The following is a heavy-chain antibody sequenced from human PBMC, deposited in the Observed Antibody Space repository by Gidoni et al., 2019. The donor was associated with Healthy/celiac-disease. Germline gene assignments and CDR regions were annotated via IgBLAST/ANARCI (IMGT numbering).Heavy chain of an antibody. CDR1: GFTFSSYA. Sequence: EVQLLESGGGLVQPGGSLRLSCAASGFTFSSYAMSGVRQAPGEGLEWFSAMSGSGGSTYYADSVKGRFTISRDNSKNTLYLQMNSLRAEDTAVYYCAKGINSYGIYFDYWGQGTLVTVSS. CDR3: AKGINSYGIYFDY. V-gene: IGHV3-23*01. D-gene: IGHD5-18*01. CDR2: MSGSGGST. J-gene: IGHJ4*02.